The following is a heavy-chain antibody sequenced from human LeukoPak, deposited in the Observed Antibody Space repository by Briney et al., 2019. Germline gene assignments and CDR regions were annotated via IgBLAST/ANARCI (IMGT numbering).Heavy chain of an antibody. J-gene: IGHJ4*02. CDR3: ATHYYDSSGYYPWYFDY. Sequence: SETLSLTCTVPGGSISSYYWSWIRQPPGKGLEWIGYIYYSGSTNYNPSLKSRVTISVDTSKNQFSLKLSSVTAAGTAVYYCATHYYDSSGYYPWYFDYWGQGTLVTVSS. D-gene: IGHD3-22*01. CDR1: GGSISSYY. CDR2: IYYSGST. V-gene: IGHV4-59*08.